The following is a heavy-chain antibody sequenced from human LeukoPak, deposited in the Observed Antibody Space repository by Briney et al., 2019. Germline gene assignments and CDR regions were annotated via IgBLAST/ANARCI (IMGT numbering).Heavy chain of an antibody. J-gene: IGHJ3*02. D-gene: IGHD3-22*01. Sequence: ASVTVSCKASGGTFSTYAITWVRQAPGQGLEWMGGIIPIFGTTNYAQKFQGRVTITADESTFTVYMDLSSLRSEDTAVYYCARYYYDSSGMDAFDIWGQGTMVTVSS. CDR2: IIPIFGTT. V-gene: IGHV1-69*13. CDR3: ARYYYDSSGMDAFDI. CDR1: GGTFSTYA.